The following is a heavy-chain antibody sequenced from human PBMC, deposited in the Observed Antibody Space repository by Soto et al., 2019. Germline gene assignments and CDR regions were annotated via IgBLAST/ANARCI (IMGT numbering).Heavy chain of an antibody. CDR2: IKQDGSEK. CDR1: GFTFSSYW. D-gene: IGHD6-6*01. Sequence: GGSLRLSCAASGFTFSSYWMSWVRQAPGKGLEWVANIKQDGSEKYYVDSVKGRFTISRDNAKNSLYLQMNSLRAEDTAVYYCARWGATLLRGSFIAARYHFDYWGQGTLVTVSS. V-gene: IGHV3-7*05. J-gene: IGHJ4*02. CDR3: ARWGATLLRGSFIAARYHFDY.